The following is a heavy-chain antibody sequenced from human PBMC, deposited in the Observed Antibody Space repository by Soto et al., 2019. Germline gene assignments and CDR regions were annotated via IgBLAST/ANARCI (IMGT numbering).Heavy chain of an antibody. D-gene: IGHD5-18*01. CDR1: GFTFSSYS. CDR2: ISSSSNTI. V-gene: IGHV3-48*01. Sequence: EVQLMESGGGLVQPGGSLRLSCAASGFTFSSYSMNWVRQAPGKGLEWISYISSSSNTIYYADSMKGRFTISRDNARNSLYLQMNGLRAEDTAVYYCARGGYRNFDYWGQGTLVTVSS. J-gene: IGHJ4*02. CDR3: ARGGYRNFDY.